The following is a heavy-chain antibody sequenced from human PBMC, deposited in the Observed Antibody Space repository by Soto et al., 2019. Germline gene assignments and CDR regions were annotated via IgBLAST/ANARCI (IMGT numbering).Heavy chain of an antibody. CDR2: IRSKANSYAT. J-gene: IGHJ1*01. CDR3: TRLPTGTTDGGGY. Sequence: GWDPRPSCEDSGFTFSGADLHWFREACVKGLEWVGRIRSKANSYATAYAASVKGRFTISKDDSKNTAYLQVNSLKTEDTAAYYCTRLPTGTTDGGGYWGQGTLVTVSS. D-gene: IGHD1-1*01. V-gene: IGHV3-73*01. CDR1: GFTFSGAD.